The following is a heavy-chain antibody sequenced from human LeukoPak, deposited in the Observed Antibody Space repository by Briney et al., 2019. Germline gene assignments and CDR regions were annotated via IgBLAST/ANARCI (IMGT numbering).Heavy chain of an antibody. CDR1: GFTFSSYS. CDR3: ARGVPSGETFDY. D-gene: IGHD1-1*01. CDR2: ISSSSSYI. J-gene: IGHJ4*02. V-gene: IGHV3-21*01. Sequence: GGSLRLSCAASGFTFSSYSMNWVRQAPGKGLEWVSSISSSSSYIYYADSVKGRFTISRDNAKNSLYLQMNSLRAEGTAVYYCARGVPSGETFDYWGQGTLVTVSS.